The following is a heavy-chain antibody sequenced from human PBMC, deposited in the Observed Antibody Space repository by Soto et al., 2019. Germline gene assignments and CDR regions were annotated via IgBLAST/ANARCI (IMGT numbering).Heavy chain of an antibody. Sequence: SETLSLTCAVSGYSISSGYYWGWIRQPPGKGLEWIGSIYHSGSTYYNPSLKSRVTISVDTSKNQFSLKLSSVTAADTAVYYCARDLYCSSTSCRTMGGWFDPWGQGTLVTVS. D-gene: IGHD2-2*01. CDR1: GYSISSGYY. CDR3: ARDLYCSSTSCRTMGGWFDP. CDR2: IYHSGST. J-gene: IGHJ5*02. V-gene: IGHV4-38-2*02.